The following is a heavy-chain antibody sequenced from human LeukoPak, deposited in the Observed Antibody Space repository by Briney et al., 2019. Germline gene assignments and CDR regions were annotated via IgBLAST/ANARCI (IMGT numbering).Heavy chain of an antibody. J-gene: IGHJ4*02. D-gene: IGHD3-10*01. CDR1: GFTFSNFA. Sequence: PGGSLRLTCAASGFTFSNFAMNWVRQAPGKGLEWISYISSSYSPIYYADSVKGRFTVSRDNARNSLYLQMNSLRAEDTAVYYCARDNPWEMVRGVIDYWGLGTLVTVSS. V-gene: IGHV3-48*01. CDR2: ISSSYSPI. CDR3: ARDNPWEMVRGVIDY.